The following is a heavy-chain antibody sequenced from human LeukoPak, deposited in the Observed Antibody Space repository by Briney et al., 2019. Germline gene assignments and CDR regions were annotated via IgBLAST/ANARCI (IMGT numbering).Heavy chain of an antibody. CDR3: ARSSDYYYYGMDV. CDR2: IIPIFGTA. Sequence: LVKVSCKASGGTFSSYAISWVRQAPGQGLEWMGGIIPIFGTANYAQKFQGRVTITADESTSTAYMELSSLRSEDTAVYYCARSSDYYYYGMDVWGQGTTVTVSS. V-gene: IGHV1-69*13. J-gene: IGHJ6*02. D-gene: IGHD3-3*01. CDR1: GGTFSSYA.